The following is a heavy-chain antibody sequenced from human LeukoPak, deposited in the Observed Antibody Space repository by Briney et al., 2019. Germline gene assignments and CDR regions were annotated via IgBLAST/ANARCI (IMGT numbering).Heavy chain of an antibody. CDR3: ARVDFWSGYSDY. D-gene: IGHD3-3*01. CDR1: GFPFSSYG. Sequence: PGGSLRLSCAASGFPFSSYGMHWVRQAPGKGLEWVALISYDGSNKYYADSVKGRFTISRDNAKNTLYLQMNSLRAEDTAVYYCARVDFWSGYSDYWGQGTLVTVSS. J-gene: IGHJ4*02. CDR2: ISYDGSNK. V-gene: IGHV3-30*03.